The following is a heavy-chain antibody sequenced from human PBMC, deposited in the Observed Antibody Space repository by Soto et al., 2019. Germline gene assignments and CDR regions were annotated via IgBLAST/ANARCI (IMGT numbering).Heavy chain of an antibody. Sequence: SETLSLTCAVYGGSFSGYYWSWIRQPPGKGLEWIGEINHSGSTNYNPSLKSRVTISVDTSKNQFSLKLSSVTAADTAVYYCARVLRRYSSKKPYYYYYGMDVWGQGTTVTVSS. V-gene: IGHV4-34*01. CDR2: INHSGST. CDR3: ARVLRRYSSKKPYYYYYGMDV. J-gene: IGHJ6*02. D-gene: IGHD6-13*01. CDR1: GGSFSGYY.